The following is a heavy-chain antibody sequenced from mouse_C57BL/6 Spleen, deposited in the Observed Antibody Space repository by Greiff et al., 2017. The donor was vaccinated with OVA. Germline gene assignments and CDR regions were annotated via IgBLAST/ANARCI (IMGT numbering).Heavy chain of an antibody. D-gene: IGHD3-2*02. CDR2: ISYDGSN. J-gene: IGHJ2*01. CDR1: GYSIPSGYY. Sequence: EVKLMESGPGLVKPSQSLSLTCSVTGYSIPSGYYWNWIRQFPGNKLEWMGYISYDGSNNYNPSLKNRISITRDTSKNQFFLKLHSVTTEDTATYYCARLKTAQASYYFDYWGQGTTLTVSS. CDR3: ARLKTAQASYYFDY. V-gene: IGHV3-6*01.